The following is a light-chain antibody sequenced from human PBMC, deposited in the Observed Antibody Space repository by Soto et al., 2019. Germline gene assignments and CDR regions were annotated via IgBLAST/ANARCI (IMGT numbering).Light chain of an antibody. CDR1: QSVNSN. CDR2: DTS. CDR3: QQYNNWPPWT. Sequence: EIVMTQSPATLSVSPGXRATLSCRASQSVNSNLAWYQQKPGQAPRLLIYDTSSRATGIPARFSGSRSGTEFTLTISSLQSEDSAVYYCQQYNNWPPWTFGQGTKVDIK. J-gene: IGKJ1*01. V-gene: IGKV3-15*01.